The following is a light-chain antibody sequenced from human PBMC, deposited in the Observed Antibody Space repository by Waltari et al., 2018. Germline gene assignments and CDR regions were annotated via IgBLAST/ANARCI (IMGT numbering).Light chain of an antibody. CDR2: DVS. V-gene: IGLV2-14*01. J-gene: IGLJ2*01. CDR1: SNDVGGYNS. Sequence: QSALTQPASVSGSPGQSVTIFCTGTSNDVGGYNSVSWYQEHPGQAPRVIIYDVSDRPSGVSDGFSGSKSGNTASLTISGLQAEDEADYYCSSQSSTNVVLFGGGTKLTVL. CDR3: SSQSSTNVVL.